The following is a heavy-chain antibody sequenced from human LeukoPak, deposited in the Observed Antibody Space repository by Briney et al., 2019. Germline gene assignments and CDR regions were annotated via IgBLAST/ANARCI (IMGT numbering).Heavy chain of an antibody. J-gene: IGHJ4*02. D-gene: IGHD3-16*01. Sequence: GRSLRLSCAASGFTFSRYWMHWVRQAPGKGLEWVSSISSSSSYIYYSDSVKGRFTISRDNAKNSLYLQMNSLRAEDTAVYYCARGGGGRLGEYLYYFDYWGQGTLVTVSS. CDR3: ARGGGGRLGEYLYYFDY. V-gene: IGHV3-21*01. CDR2: ISSSSSYI. CDR1: GFTFSRYW.